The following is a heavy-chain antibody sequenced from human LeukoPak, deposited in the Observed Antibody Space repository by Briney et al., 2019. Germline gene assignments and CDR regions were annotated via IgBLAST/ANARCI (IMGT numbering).Heavy chain of an antibody. CDR3: AKWYSSSSDDAFDI. CDR2: IRYDGSNK. D-gene: IGHD6-13*01. V-gene: IGHV3-30*02. Sequence: GGSLRLSCAASGFTFSSYSMNWVRQAPGKGLEWVAFIRYDGSNKYYADSVKGRFTISRDNSKNTLYLQMNSLRAEDTAVYYCAKWYSSSSDDAFDIWGQGTMVTVSS. CDR1: GFTFSSYS. J-gene: IGHJ3*02.